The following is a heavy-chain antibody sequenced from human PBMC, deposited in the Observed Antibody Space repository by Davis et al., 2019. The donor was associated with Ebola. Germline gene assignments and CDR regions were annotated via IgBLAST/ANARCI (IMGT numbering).Heavy chain of an antibody. CDR3: ARFWEVQGDQHYYYGMDV. CDR1: GYTFTGYY. J-gene: IGHJ6*02. CDR2: INPNSGGT. V-gene: IGHV1-2*02. D-gene: IGHD3-10*01. Sequence: ASVKVSCKASGYTFTGYYMHWVRQAPGQGLEWMGWINPNSGGTNYAQKFQGRVTMTRDTSISTAYMELSRLRSDDTAVYYCARFWEVQGDQHYYYGMDVWGQGTTVTVSS.